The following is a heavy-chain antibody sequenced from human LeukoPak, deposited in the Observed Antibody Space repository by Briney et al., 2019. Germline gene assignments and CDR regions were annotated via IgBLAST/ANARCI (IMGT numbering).Heavy chain of an antibody. CDR1: GFTFSSYS. CDR2: ISSSSSTI. Sequence: PGGSLRLSCAASGFTFSSYSMNWVRQAPGKGLEWVSYISSSSSTIYYADSVKGRFTISRDNAKNSLYLQMNSLRAEDTAVYYCARDPGEWLVYYFDYWGQGTLVTVSS. CDR3: ARDPGEWLVYYFDY. J-gene: IGHJ4*02. D-gene: IGHD6-19*01. V-gene: IGHV3-48*01.